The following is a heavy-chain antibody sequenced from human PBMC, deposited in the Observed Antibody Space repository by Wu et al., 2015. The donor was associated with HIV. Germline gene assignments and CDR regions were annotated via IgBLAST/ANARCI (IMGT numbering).Heavy chain of an antibody. V-gene: IGHV1-2*02. Sequence: QVQLVQSGAEVKKPGASVKVSCKASGYTFTGYYMHWVRQAPGQGLEWMGWINPNSGGTNYAQKFQGRVTMTRDTSISTAYMELSRLRSDDTAVYYCARSRVLLWFGELWTGDFDYWGQGTLGHRSPQ. J-gene: IGHJ4*02. CDR3: ARSRVLLWFGELWTGDFDY. D-gene: IGHD3-10*01. CDR1: GYTFTGYY. CDR2: INPNSGGT.